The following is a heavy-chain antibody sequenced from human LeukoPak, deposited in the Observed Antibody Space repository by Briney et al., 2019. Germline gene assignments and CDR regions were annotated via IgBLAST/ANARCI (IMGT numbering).Heavy chain of an antibody. D-gene: IGHD5-18*01. CDR2: IYYSGNS. CDR3: ARGPSRIQSYLPFFDH. Sequence: SSETLSLTCTVSGGPISSGYYSWSWIRQRSGRGLEWLGHIYYSGNSYYNPSLASRISISVDTSENQFSLDLTSLTAADTAVYYCARGPSRIQSYLPFFDHWGQGALVTAS. CDR1: GGPISSGYYS. J-gene: IGHJ4*02. V-gene: IGHV4-31*03.